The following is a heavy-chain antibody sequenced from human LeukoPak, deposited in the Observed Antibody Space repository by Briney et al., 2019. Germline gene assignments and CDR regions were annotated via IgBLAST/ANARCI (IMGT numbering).Heavy chain of an antibody. J-gene: IGHJ5*02. Sequence: SVKVSCKASGYTFTSYYMHWVRQAPGQGLEWMGGIIPIFGTANYAQKFQGRVTITADESTSTAYMELSSLRSEDTAVYYCARMEWLRLKAWFDPWGQGTLVTVSS. D-gene: IGHD5-12*01. CDR2: IIPIFGTA. CDR3: ARMEWLRLKAWFDP. V-gene: IGHV1-69*13. CDR1: GYTFTSYY.